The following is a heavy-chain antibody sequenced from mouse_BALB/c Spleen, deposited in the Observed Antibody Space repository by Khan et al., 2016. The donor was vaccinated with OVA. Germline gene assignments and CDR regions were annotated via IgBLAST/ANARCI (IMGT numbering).Heavy chain of an antibody. CDR3: ARGGGTAPVAY. V-gene: IGHV5-15*02. CDR2: ISDLAYSI. Sequence: EVELVESGGGLVQPGGSRKLSCAASGFTFSDYGMAWVRQAPGKGPEWVAFISDLAYSIYYVDTVTGRFTISRENVKSTLYLEMSNLRSEDTAVYYCARGGGTAPVAYWGQGTLVTVSA. CDR1: GFTFSDYG. J-gene: IGHJ3*01. D-gene: IGHD1-2*01.